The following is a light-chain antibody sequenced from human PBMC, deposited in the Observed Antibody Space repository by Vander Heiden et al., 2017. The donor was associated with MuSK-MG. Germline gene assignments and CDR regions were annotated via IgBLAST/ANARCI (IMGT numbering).Light chain of an antibody. Sequence: EHLLTQSPGTLSMSPGERATLACRTSQSVSNNSLAWHQKRPGQAPRLLIYGASTRATGIPDRFSGSGSGTDFTLTINRLEPEDFTTYYCQQYATLPWTCGQGTKME. J-gene: IGKJ1*01. CDR1: QSVSNNS. CDR3: QQYATLPWT. CDR2: GAS. V-gene: IGKV3-20*01.